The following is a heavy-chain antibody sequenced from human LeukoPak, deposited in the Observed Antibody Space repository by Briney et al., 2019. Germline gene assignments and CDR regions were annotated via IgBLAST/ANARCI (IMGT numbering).Heavy chain of an antibody. J-gene: IGHJ6*04. CDR3: AKGGSNYYYYGMDV. CDR1: GFTFSSYG. Sequence: GGSLRLSCAASGFTFSSYGMHWVRQAPGKGLEWVAVISYDGSNKYYADSGKGRFTISRDNSKNTLYLQMNSLRAEDTAVYYCAKGGSNYYYYGMDVWGKGTTVTVSS. D-gene: IGHD3-16*01. V-gene: IGHV3-30*18. CDR2: ISYDGSNK.